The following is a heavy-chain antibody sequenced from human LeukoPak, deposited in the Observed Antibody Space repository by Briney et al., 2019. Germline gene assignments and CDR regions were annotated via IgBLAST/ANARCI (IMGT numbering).Heavy chain of an antibody. J-gene: IGHJ6*03. Sequence: SETLSLTCTVSGGFISDYCWSWIRQPAGKGLEWIGRIYTSGSTNYNPSLKSRVTMSVDTSKNQLSLKLISVTAADTAVYYCARDDGLRGNYYYYMDVWGKGTTVTISS. CDR3: ARDDGLRGNYYYYMDV. CDR1: GGFISDYC. V-gene: IGHV4-4*07. CDR2: IYTSGST. D-gene: IGHD3-10*01.